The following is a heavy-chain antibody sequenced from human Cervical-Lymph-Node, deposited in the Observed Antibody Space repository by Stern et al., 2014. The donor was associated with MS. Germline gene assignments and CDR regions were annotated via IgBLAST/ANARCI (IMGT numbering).Heavy chain of an antibody. CDR1: GYLFDDYW. V-gene: IGHV5-51*03. J-gene: IGHJ4*02. Sequence: EVQLVESGAEVKKPGESLKISCEASGYLFDDYWIGWVRQMSGRGLELVAIIFPRDSNTRYSPSIQGQVTISADKSISTAYLQWSSLKAPDPPIYYCARSPATPSGYDRFDYWGQGALVTVSS. CDR2: IFPRDSNT. D-gene: IGHD5-12*01. CDR3: ARSPATPSGYDRFDY.